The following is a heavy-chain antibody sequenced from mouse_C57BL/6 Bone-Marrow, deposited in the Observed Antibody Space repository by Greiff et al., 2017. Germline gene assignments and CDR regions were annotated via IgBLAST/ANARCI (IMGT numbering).Heavy chain of an antibody. Sequence: VQLQQPGAELVKPGASVKLSCKASGYTFTSYWMHWVKQRPGKGLEWIGMIHPNSGSTNYNEKFKSKATLTVDKSSSTTYMQPSSLTSDDSAVYYCARTGLRYYFDYWGKGTTLTVSS. CDR3: ARTGLRYYFDY. J-gene: IGHJ2*01. V-gene: IGHV1-64*01. CDR1: GYTFTSYW. D-gene: IGHD1-1*01. CDR2: IHPNSGST.